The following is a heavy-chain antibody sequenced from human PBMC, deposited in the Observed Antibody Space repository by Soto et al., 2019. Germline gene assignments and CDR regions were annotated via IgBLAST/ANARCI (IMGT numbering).Heavy chain of an antibody. Sequence: SETLSLTCTVSDGSSSSYYWSWIRQTPGKGLEWIGYIYYSGSTNYNPSLKSRVTISVDTSKNQFSLKLSSVTAADTAVYYCARVAVGHMDVRGKRTTVTVSS. J-gene: IGHJ6*03. V-gene: IGHV4-59*01. CDR1: DGSSSSYY. D-gene: IGHD1-26*01. CDR2: IYYSGST. CDR3: ARVAVGHMDV.